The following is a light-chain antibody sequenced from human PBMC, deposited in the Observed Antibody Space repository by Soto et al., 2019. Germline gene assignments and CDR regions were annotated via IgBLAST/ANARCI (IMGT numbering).Light chain of an antibody. CDR1: SSDVGGHNY. CDR2: DVS. Sequence: QSVLTQPASVSGSPGQSITISCTGTSSDVGGHNYVAWYQQHPGKVPRLMIFDVSNRPSGVSNRFSGSKAGNTASLTISGLQAEDEADYYCSSYTSSSTYVFGTGTKLTVL. J-gene: IGLJ1*01. CDR3: SSYTSSSTYV. V-gene: IGLV2-14*01.